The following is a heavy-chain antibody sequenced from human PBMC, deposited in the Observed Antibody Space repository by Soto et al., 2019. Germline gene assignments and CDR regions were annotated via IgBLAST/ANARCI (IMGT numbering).Heavy chain of an antibody. CDR3: VQGRYPTMATPLDH. Sequence: EVQLVESGGGLVQPGRSLRLSCAASGFTFDNCGMHWVRQAPGKGLEWVAGISWDSSTIGYADSVKGRFIISRDDPKNSLYLQMDSLRGEDTALYYCVQGRYPTMATPLDHWGQGTQVIVSS. D-gene: IGHD2-15*01. J-gene: IGHJ4*02. V-gene: IGHV3-9*01. CDR1: GFTFDNCG. CDR2: ISWDSSTI.